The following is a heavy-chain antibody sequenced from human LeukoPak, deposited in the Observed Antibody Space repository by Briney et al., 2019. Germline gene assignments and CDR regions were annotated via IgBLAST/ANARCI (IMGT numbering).Heavy chain of an antibody. D-gene: IGHD2-15*01. CDR3: ATPGTYCSGGSCFYVY. J-gene: IGHJ4*02. CDR1: GGTFSSYA. Sequence: ASVKVSCKASGGTFSSYAISWVRQAPGQGLEWMGGIIPIFGTANYAQKFQGRVTITAGKSTSTAYMELSSLRSEDTAVYYCATPGTYCSGGSCFYVYWGQGTLVTVSS. CDR2: IIPIFGTA. V-gene: IGHV1-69*06.